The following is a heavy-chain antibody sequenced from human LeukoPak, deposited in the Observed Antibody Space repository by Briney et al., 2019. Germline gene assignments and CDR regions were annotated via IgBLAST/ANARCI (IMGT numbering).Heavy chain of an antibody. CDR2: IYYSGST. CDR3: ARAGTGGYSYGYPDS. Sequence: PSETLSLTCNVSGGSISSYYWSWIRQPPGKGLEWIGYIYYSGSTKYNPSLASRVTISVDTSKNQVSLKLSSVTAADTAVYYCARAGTGGYSYGYPDSWGQGTLVTVSS. J-gene: IGHJ4*02. D-gene: IGHD5-18*01. V-gene: IGHV4-59*08. CDR1: GGSISSYY.